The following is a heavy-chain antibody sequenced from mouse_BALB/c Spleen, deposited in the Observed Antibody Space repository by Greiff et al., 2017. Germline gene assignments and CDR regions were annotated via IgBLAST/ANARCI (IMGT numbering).Heavy chain of an antibody. Sequence: EVQGVESGGDLVKPGGSLKLSCAASGFTFSSYGMSWVRQTPDKRLEWVATISSGGSYTYYPDSVKGRFTISRDNAKNTLYLQMSSLKSEDTAMYYCARQYDYDKVSDYWGQGTTLTVSS. CDR1: GFTFSSYG. V-gene: IGHV5-6*01. J-gene: IGHJ2*01. D-gene: IGHD2-4*01. CDR3: ARQYDYDKVSDY. CDR2: ISSGGSYT.